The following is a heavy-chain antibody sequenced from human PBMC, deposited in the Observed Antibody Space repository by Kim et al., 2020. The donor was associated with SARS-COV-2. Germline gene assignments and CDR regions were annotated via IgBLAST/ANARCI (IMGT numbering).Heavy chain of an antibody. J-gene: IGHJ4*02. D-gene: IGHD3-22*01. CDR1: GGSISSSSYY. CDR2: IYYSGST. CDR3: ARVVVVINPPYFDY. Sequence: SETLSLTCTVSGGSISSSSYYWGWIRQPPGKGLEWIGSIYYSGSTYYNPSLKSRVTISVDTSKNQFSLKLSSVTAADTAVYYCARVVVVINPPYFDYWGQGTLVTVSS. V-gene: IGHV4-39*07.